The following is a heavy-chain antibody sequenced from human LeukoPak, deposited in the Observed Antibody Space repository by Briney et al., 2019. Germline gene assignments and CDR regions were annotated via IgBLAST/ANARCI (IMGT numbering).Heavy chain of an antibody. V-gene: IGHV4-34*01. CDR2: INHSGST. J-gene: IGHJ3*02. D-gene: IGHD3-16*01. CDR3: ARAKGAPVHAFDI. CDR1: GGSFSGYY. Sequence: SETLSLTCAVYGGSFSGYYWSWIRQPPGKGLEWIGEINHSGSTNYNPSLKSRVTISVDTSKNQFSLKLSSVTAADTAVYYCARAKGAPVHAFDIWGQGTMVTVSS.